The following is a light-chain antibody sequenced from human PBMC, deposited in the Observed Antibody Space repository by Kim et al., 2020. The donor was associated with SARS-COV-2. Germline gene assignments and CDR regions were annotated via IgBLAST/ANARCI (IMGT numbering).Light chain of an antibody. CDR1: QSLSNNY. Sequence: EIVLTQSPATLYLSPGEGAILSCGASQSLSNNYLAWYQHKPGPAPRLLYYAASIRATCTPGRFSGSGSGTDFTSTISRLAPEDFAGYYWQQVGGSPMYTLGRGTRLEI. V-gene: IGKV3D-20*01. J-gene: IGKJ2*01. CDR3: QQVGGSPMYT. CDR2: AAS.